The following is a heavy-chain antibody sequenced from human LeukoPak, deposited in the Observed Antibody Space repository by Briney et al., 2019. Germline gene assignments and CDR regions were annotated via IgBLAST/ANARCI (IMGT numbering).Heavy chain of an antibody. CDR3: ARDTTGYSSGEDAFDI. CDR1: GFTFSSYS. D-gene: IGHD6-19*01. V-gene: IGHV3-21*01. CDR2: ISSSSSYI. J-gene: IGHJ3*02. Sequence: KPGGSLRLSCAASGFTFSSYSMNWVRQAPGKGLEWVSSISSSSSYIYYADSVKGRFTISRDNAKNSLYLQMNSLRAEDTAVYYCARDTTGYSSGEDAFDIWGQGTMVTVSS.